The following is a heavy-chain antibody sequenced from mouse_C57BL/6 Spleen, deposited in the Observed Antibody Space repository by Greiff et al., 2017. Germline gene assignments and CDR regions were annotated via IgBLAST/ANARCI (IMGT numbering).Heavy chain of an antibody. D-gene: IGHD3-3*01. Sequence: VQLQQPGAELVRPGSSVKLSCKASGYTFTSYWLDWVKQRPGQGLEWIGNIYPSDSETHYNQKFKDKATLTVDKSSSTAYMQLSSLTSEDSAVYYCAIGVFFDYWGQCSTLTVSS. CDR3: AIGVFFDY. CDR2: IYPSDSET. V-gene: IGHV1-61*01. J-gene: IGHJ2*01. CDR1: GYTFTSYW.